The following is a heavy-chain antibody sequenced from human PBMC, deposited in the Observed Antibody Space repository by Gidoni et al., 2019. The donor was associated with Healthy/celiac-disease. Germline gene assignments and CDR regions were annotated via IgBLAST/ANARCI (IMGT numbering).Heavy chain of an antibody. CDR2: ISYDGSNK. CDR3: AAAVGGREEY. V-gene: IGHV3-30*03. D-gene: IGHD1-26*01. J-gene: IGHJ4*01. Sequence: QAPGKGLEWVAVISYDGSNKYYADSVKGRFTISRDNSKNSLYLQMNILMAEDTGVYYWAAAVGGREEYWGQGTLVTVSS.